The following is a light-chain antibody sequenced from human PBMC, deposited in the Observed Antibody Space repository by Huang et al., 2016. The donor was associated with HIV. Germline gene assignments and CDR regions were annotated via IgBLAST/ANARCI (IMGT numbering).Light chain of an antibody. J-gene: IGKJ1*01. CDR3: QKYIHDPRA. CDR1: QGIRNF. Sequence: DIQMTQSPSSLSGSVGDRVTITCRESQGIRNFVAWYQQKPGKPPTHLIYGASTLGSGVPSRFSGGGSETEFTLTIRSLQTEDVATYYCQKYIHDPRAFGQGTSVDIK. V-gene: IGKV1-27*01. CDR2: GAS.